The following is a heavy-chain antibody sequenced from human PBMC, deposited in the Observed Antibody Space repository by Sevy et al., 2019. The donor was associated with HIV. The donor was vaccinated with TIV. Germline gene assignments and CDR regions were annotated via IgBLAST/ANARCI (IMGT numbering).Heavy chain of an antibody. D-gene: IGHD5-12*01. CDR2: IYYSGST. Sequence: SETLSLTCTVSGGSVSSGSYYWSWIRQPPGKGLEWIGYIYYSGSTNHNPSLKRRVTIPVDTSKNQFSLKLNSVTAADTAVYYCARVRGGYSGFGGFDYWGQGTLVTVSS. V-gene: IGHV4-61*01. CDR3: ARVRGGYSGFGGFDY. CDR1: GGSVSSGSYY. J-gene: IGHJ4*02.